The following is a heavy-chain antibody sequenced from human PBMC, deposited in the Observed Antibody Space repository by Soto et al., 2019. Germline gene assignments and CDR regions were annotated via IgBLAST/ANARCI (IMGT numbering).Heavy chain of an antibody. Sequence: GGSLRLSCASSGFNFSFYTMHWVRQTPGKGLEWVAAISFNGNSTYYADSVRGRFIISRDNSKSTLYLQMSSLKPEDTAIYYCARVGCSSIWCVPEFDNWGQGTLVTVSS. CDR2: ISFNGNST. CDR1: GFNFSFYT. CDR3: ARVGCSSIWCVPEFDN. V-gene: IGHV3-30-3*01. D-gene: IGHD2-2*01. J-gene: IGHJ4*02.